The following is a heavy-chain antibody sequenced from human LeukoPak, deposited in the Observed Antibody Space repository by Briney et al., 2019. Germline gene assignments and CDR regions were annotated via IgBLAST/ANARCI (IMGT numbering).Heavy chain of an antibody. CDR2: ITKGGATV. V-gene: IGHV3-48*03. J-gene: IGHJ5*02. D-gene: IGHD6-19*01. Sequence: GGSLRLSCATFGFTLSNYEMNWVRLTPGKGLEWISYITKGGATVLYADSVKGRFTISRDNANNSLYLQMNSLRAEDTAFYFCARLSVAVTRRFDLWGQGTLVTVSS. CDR3: ARLSVAVTRRFDL. CDR1: GFTLSNYE.